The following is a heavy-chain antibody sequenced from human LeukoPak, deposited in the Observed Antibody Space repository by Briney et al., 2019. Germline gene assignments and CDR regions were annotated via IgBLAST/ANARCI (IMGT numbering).Heavy chain of an antibody. Sequence: GGSLRLSCAASGFTFSSYAMHWVRQAPGKGLEWVAVISYDGSNKYYAGSVKGRFTISRDNSKNTLYLQMNSLRAEDTAVYYCAREGEGNAFDYWGQGTLVTVSS. V-gene: IGHV3-30-3*01. CDR1: GFTFSSYA. CDR2: ISYDGSNK. CDR3: AREGEGNAFDY. D-gene: IGHD3-16*01. J-gene: IGHJ4*02.